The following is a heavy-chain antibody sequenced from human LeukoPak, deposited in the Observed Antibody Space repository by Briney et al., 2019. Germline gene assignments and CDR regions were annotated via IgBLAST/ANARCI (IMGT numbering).Heavy chain of an antibody. CDR2: ISSNGGST. J-gene: IGHJ3*02. V-gene: IGHV3-64*01. CDR3: ARLHDTVSFDI. CDR1: GFTFSRYA. Sequence: VGSLRLSCAASGFTFSRYAMHWVRQAPGQGLEYGSAISSNGGSTYYANSVKGRFTISRDNSKNTLYLQMGSLRAEDMAVYYCARLHDTVSFDIWGQGTMVTVSS.